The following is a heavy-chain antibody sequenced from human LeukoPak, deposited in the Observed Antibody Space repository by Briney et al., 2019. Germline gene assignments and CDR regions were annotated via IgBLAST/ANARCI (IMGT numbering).Heavy chain of an antibody. CDR2: VSADGDST. D-gene: IGHD3-10*01. CDR3: AREYYYGSGPPGY. J-gene: IGHJ4*02. CDR1: GFTFSSYA. V-gene: IGHV3-23*01. Sequence: PGGSLRLSCAASGFTFSSYAMSWVRQAPGQGLEWVSAVSADGDSTYYADSVKGRFSISRDNSTSTLYLQMNSLRAEDTALYYCAREYYYGSGPPGYWGQGTLVTVPS.